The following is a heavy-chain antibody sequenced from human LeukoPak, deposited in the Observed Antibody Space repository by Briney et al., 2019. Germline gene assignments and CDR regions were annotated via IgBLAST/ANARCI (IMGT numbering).Heavy chain of an antibody. V-gene: IGHV3-21*01. CDR1: GFTFSRYS. J-gene: IGHJ3*02. CDR3: ARDPPAYCGGDCSDAFDI. CDR2: ISTSSSYI. Sequence: GGSLRLFCSASGFTFSRYSKNWVRPATEKALEWFSSISTSSSYIYYADSVKGRFTISRDNAKNSLYLQMNSLRAEDMAVYYSARDPPAYCGGDCSDAFDIWGQGTMVTVSS. D-gene: IGHD2-21*02.